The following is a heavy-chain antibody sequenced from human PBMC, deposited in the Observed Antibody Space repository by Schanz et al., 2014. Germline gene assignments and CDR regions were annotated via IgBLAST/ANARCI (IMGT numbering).Heavy chain of an antibody. CDR2: ISAYTNNT. Sequence: QVQLVQSGAEVRKPGASVKVSCKASGYTFISYGISWVRQAPGQGLEWMGWISAYTNNTNYAQKVQGRVTMTTDTSTGTVYMELSGLRSEDTAVYYCARDQSPYTNSSDVRYFDYWGQGSLVTVSS. CDR1: GYTFISYG. V-gene: IGHV1-18*01. D-gene: IGHD6-6*01. J-gene: IGHJ4*02. CDR3: ARDQSPYTNSSDVRYFDY.